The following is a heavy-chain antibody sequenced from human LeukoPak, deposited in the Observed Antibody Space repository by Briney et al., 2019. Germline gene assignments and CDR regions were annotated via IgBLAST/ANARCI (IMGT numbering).Heavy chain of an antibody. CDR3: ARGRYGSGGYFDY. V-gene: IGHV4-61*01. Sequence: SETLSLTCTVSGGSVSSGSYYWSWIRQPPGKGLEWIGYIYYSGSTNYNPSLKSRVTISVDTSKNQFSLKLSSVTAADTAVYYCARGRYGSGGYFDYWGQGTLVTVSS. J-gene: IGHJ4*02. CDR2: IYYSGST. D-gene: IGHD3-10*01. CDR1: GGSVSSGSYY.